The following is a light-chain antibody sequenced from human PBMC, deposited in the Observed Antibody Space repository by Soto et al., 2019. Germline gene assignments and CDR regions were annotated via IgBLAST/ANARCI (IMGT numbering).Light chain of an antibody. CDR3: NSYTRSNKYV. CDR1: SSDVGAYDY. V-gene: IGLV2-14*01. CDR2: EVT. J-gene: IGLJ1*01. Sequence: QAVQTQPGSVCGSPGQAITVSCTGTSSDVGAYDYVSWYQHHPGKAPKLIIYEVTNRPSGVSNRFSGSKSGNTASLTISGLQAEEEADYYCNSYTRSNKYVFGTGTKVTVL.